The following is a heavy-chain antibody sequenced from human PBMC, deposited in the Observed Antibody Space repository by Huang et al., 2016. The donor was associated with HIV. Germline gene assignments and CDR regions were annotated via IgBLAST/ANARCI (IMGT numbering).Heavy chain of an antibody. CDR2: INTNTGTP. J-gene: IGHJ4*02. D-gene: IGHD3-22*01. Sequence: QVQLVQSGSELRKPGASVKVSCQASGYTFTRYAMNWGRQAPGQGLEWMGWINTNTGTPTYAHAFTGRFVLSLDTSVSTAYLQISSLEAEDTAVYYCARDYYDSRGYDIHAVVDYWGQGTLVTVSS. CDR3: ARDYYDSRGYDIHAVVDY. V-gene: IGHV7-4-1*02. CDR1: GYTFTRYA.